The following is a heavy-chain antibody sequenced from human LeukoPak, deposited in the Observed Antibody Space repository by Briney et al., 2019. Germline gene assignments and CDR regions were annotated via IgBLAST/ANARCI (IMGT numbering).Heavy chain of an antibody. CDR3: ARTLYSSGWYGGTLGY. J-gene: IGHJ4*02. D-gene: IGHD6-19*01. CDR1: GYTFTSYG. V-gene: IGHV1-18*01. Sequence: ASVKVSCKASGYTFTSYGISWVRQAPGQGLEWMGWISAYNGNTNYAQKLQGRVTMTTDTSTSTAYMELRSLRSDDTAVYYCARTLYSSGWYGGTLGYWGQGTLVTVFS. CDR2: ISAYNGNT.